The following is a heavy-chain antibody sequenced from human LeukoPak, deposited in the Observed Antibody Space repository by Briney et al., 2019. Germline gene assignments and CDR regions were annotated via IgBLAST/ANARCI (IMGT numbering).Heavy chain of an antibody. J-gene: IGHJ5*02. V-gene: IGHV1-2*02. CDR2: INPNSGGT. Sequence: GASVKVSCKASGYTFTGYYMHWVRQAPGQGLECMGWINPNSGGTNYAQKFQGRVTMTRDTSTSTVYMELSSLRSEDTAVYYCARDPGNNWFDPWGQGTLVTVSS. CDR3: ARDPGNNWFDP. CDR1: GYTFTGYY.